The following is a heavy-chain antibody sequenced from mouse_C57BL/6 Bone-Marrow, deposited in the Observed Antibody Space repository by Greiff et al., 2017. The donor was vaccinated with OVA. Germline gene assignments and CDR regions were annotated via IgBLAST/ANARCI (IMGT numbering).Heavy chain of an antibody. CDR2: INPNNGGT. CDR3: ARLSHWWYFDV. CDR1: GYTFTDYY. V-gene: IGHV1-26*01. Sequence: EVQLQQSGPELVKPGASVKISCKASGYTFTDYYMNWVKQSHGKSLEWIGDINPNNGGTSYNQKFKGKATLTVDKSSSTAYMELSSLTSEDSAVYYCARLSHWWYFDVWGTGTTVTVSS. J-gene: IGHJ1*03.